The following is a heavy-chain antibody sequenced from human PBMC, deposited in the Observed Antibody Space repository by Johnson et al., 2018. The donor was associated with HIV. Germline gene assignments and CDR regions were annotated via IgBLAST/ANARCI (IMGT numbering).Heavy chain of an antibody. CDR2: IYRGGST. CDR3: AKDVIVVVPAAPDAFDI. Sequence: VQLVESGGGLVQPGGSLRLSCEVSGFTVSSNHMSWVRQAPGKGLEWVSVIYRGGSTYYTDSVKGRFAISRDNSKNTLYLQMNSLRAEDTAVYYCAKDVIVVVPAAPDAFDIWGQGTMVTVSS. CDR1: GFTVSSNH. J-gene: IGHJ3*02. V-gene: IGHV3-66*01. D-gene: IGHD2-2*01.